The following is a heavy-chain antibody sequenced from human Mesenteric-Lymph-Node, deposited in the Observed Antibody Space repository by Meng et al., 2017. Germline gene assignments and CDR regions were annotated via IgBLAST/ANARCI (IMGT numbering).Heavy chain of an antibody. D-gene: IGHD5-24*01. J-gene: IGHJ1*01. CDR1: GGTFSSYA. CDR2: IIPIFGTA. Sequence: QGQRGQSGAGGKKPGSPVKVPCKASGGTFSSYAISWVRQAPGQGLEWMGGIIPIFGTANYAQKFQGRVTITADESTSTAYMELSSLRSEDTAVYYCARGIREMATILYFQHWGQGTLVTVSS. V-gene: IGHV1-69*01. CDR3: ARGIREMATILYFQH.